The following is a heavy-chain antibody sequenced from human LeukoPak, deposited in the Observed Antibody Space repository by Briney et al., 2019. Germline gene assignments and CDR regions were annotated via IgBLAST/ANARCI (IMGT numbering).Heavy chain of an antibody. CDR2: VYYTGST. CDR1: GRSVSNYY. V-gene: IGHV4-59*08. D-gene: IGHD6-6*01. CDR3: ARHFAYSSSSYFDY. Sequence: SETLSLTCSVSGRSVSNYYWSWIRQPPGKGLEWIGYVYYTGSTNYNPSLKSRVTMFEDKSKNQFSLRLYSVTVADTAVYYCARHFAYSSSSYFDYWGQGSLVTVSS. J-gene: IGHJ4*02.